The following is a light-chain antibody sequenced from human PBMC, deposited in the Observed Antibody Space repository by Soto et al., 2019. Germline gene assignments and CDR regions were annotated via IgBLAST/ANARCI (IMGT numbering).Light chain of an antibody. V-gene: IGLV2-14*01. Sequence: QSVLTQPASVSGSPGQSITISCTGTSSDVGGYNYVSWYQQHPGKAPKLMIYEVSYRPSGVSTRFSGSKSGNTASLTISGLQAEDEADYYCTSYTTISTLAFVGGTKVTVL. CDR1: SSDVGGYNY. CDR3: TSYTTISTLA. CDR2: EVS. J-gene: IGLJ3*02.